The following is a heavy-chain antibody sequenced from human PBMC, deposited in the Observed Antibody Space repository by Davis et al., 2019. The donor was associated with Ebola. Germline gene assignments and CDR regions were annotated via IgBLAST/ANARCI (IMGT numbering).Heavy chain of an antibody. D-gene: IGHD2-15*01. J-gene: IGHJ4*02. V-gene: IGHV3-7*01. Sequence: DSLKGRFTISRDNAKNSLYLQMNSLRAEDTAVYYCARGVVYCSGGSCYSYFDYWGQGTLVTVSS. CDR3: ARGVVYCSGGSCYSYFDY.